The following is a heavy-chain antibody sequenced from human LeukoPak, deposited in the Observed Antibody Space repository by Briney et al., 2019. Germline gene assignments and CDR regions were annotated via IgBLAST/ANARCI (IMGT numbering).Heavy chain of an antibody. CDR3: ARGHDYGDYLNWFDP. Sequence: PSETLSLTCAVYGASFSGYYWSWLRQPPGKGLEWIGEINHSGSTNYNPSLKSRVTISVDTSKNQFSLKLSSVTAADTAVYYCARGHDYGDYLNWFDPWGQGTLVTVSS. V-gene: IGHV4-34*01. J-gene: IGHJ5*02. D-gene: IGHD4-17*01. CDR1: GASFSGYY. CDR2: INHSGST.